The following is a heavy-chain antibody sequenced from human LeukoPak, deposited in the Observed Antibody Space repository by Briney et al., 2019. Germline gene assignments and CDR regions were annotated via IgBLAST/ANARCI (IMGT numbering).Heavy chain of an antibody. V-gene: IGHV3-23*01. Sequence: PGGSLRLSCAASGFTFSSDAMSWVRQAPGKGLEWVSVISNSGSSTYYADSVKGRFTISRDNSKNTLYLQMKSLRAEDTAVYYCAKSPNFWSGFDAWGQGTLVTVSS. CDR3: AKSPNFWSGFDA. D-gene: IGHD3-3*01. CDR2: ISNSGSST. J-gene: IGHJ3*01. CDR1: GFTFSSDA.